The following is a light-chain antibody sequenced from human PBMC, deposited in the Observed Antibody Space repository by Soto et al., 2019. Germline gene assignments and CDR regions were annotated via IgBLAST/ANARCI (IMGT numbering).Light chain of an antibody. CDR1: QTISNL. Sequence: DIQMTQSPSSLSASVGDRVTITCRASQTISNLVNWYQQKLGRAPRLLIYAASSLQSGVPSRFSGSGSGTDFTLTISSLQPEDFATYYCQQSYNTVWTFGQGTKVEIK. CDR2: AAS. J-gene: IGKJ1*01. CDR3: QQSYNTVWT. V-gene: IGKV1-39*01.